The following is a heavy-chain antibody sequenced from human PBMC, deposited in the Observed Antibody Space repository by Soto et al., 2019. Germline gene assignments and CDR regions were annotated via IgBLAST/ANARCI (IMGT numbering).Heavy chain of an antibody. D-gene: IGHD1-26*01. J-gene: IGHJ6*02. CDR1: GGSISSYY. V-gene: IGHV4-59*01. Sequence: QVQLQESGPGLVKPSETLSLTCTVSGGSISSYYWSWIRQPPGKGLEWIGYIYYSGSTNYNPSLKSRVTISVDTSKNQFSRKLSSVTAADTAVYYCARDRWEPGYYYGMDVWGQGTTVTVSS. CDR2: IYYSGST. CDR3: ARDRWEPGYYYGMDV.